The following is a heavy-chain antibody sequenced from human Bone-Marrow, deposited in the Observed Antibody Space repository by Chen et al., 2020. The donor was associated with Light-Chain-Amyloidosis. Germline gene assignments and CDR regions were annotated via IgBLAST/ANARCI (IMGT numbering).Heavy chain of an antibody. CDR3: TRPRTGTTTGAYYYMDV. J-gene: IGHJ6*03. D-gene: IGHD1-7*01. CDR2: IYHSGST. Sequence: QVQLQESGPGLVKPSETLSLTCTVSGGSVSSSAFYWGWIRQPPGKGLEWIGHIYHSGSTYYNPSLQSLVSLSVDTTKNHFSLNLRSVTAADTAVYYCTRPRTGTTTGAYYYMDVWGKGTTVIVSS. V-gene: IGHV4-39*01. CDR1: GGSVSSSAFY.